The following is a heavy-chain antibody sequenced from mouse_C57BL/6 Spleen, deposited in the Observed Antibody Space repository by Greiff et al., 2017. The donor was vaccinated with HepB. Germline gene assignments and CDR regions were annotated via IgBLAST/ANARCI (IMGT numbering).Heavy chain of an antibody. V-gene: IGHV1-69*01. Sequence: QVQLQQSGAELVMPGASVKLSCKASGYTFTSYWMHWVKQRPGQGLEWIGEIDPSDSYTNYNQKFKGKSTLTVDKSSSTAYMQLSSLTSEDSAVYYCARGDFGSSYLYAMDYWGQGTSVTVSS. D-gene: IGHD1-1*01. J-gene: IGHJ4*01. CDR3: ARGDFGSSYLYAMDY. CDR2: IDPSDSYT. CDR1: GYTFTSYW.